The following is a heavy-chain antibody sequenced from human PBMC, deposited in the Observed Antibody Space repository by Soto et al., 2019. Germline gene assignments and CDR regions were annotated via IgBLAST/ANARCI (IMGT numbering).Heavy chain of an antibody. D-gene: IGHD5-18*01. CDR1: GFTFSNYI. CDR2: ISYDGSNR. CDR3: AGGDTYYAMGV. J-gene: IGHJ6*02. Sequence: GGPLRLSCAASGFTFSNYIMHWVRQAPGKGLEWVAFISYDGSNRDYADSVKGRFTISRDNSKNTLYLQLSSLRPEDTAVYYCAGGDTYYAMGVWGQGTTVTVSS. V-gene: IGHV3-30-3*01.